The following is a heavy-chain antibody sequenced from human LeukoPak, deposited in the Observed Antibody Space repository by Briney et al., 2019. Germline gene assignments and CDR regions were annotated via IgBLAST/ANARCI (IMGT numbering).Heavy chain of an antibody. V-gene: IGHV4-39*07. J-gene: IGHJ5*02. CDR3: ARAPLPRIAARSAMTVGNNWFDP. D-gene: IGHD6-6*01. Sequence: PSETLSLTCTVSGGSISSGGYYWSWIRQPPGKGLEWIGEINHSGSTNYNPSLKSRVTISVDTSKNQFSLKLSSVTAADTAVYYCARAPLPRIAARSAMTVGNNWFDPWGQGTLVTVSS. CDR1: GGSISSGGYY. CDR2: INHSGST.